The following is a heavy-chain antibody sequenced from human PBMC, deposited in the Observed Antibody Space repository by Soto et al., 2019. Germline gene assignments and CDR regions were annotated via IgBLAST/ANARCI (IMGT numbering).Heavy chain of an antibody. D-gene: IGHD2-15*01. J-gene: IGHJ4*01. CDR1: GFTFNSYT. CDR3: AKARCSGNSCYVPDY. Sequence: EVQLLESGGGLVQPGGSLRLSCAASGFTFNSYTMAWVRQAPGKGLEWVSSISGSGGSPSYADSVQGRFTSSRDNSRNTLSLQMNRLRAEDTATYYCAKARCSGNSCYVPDYWGHGRLVTVSS. V-gene: IGHV3-23*01. CDR2: ISGSGGSP.